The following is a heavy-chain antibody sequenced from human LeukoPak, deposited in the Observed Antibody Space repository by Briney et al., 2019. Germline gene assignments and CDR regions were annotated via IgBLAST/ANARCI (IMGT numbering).Heavy chain of an antibody. V-gene: IGHV4-59*11. Sequence: SETLSLTCTVSGGSISSHYWSWIRQPPGKGLEWIGYIHYSGGTNYNPSLKSRVTISVDTSGNQFSLKLSSVTAADTAVYYCARALWIQGYYYMDVWGKGTTVTVSS. CDR2: IHYSGGT. J-gene: IGHJ6*03. D-gene: IGHD5-18*01. CDR1: GGSISSHY. CDR3: ARALWIQGYYYMDV.